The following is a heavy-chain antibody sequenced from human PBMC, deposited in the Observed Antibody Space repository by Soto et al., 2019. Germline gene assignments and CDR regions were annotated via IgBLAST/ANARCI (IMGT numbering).Heavy chain of an antibody. D-gene: IGHD3-3*01. CDR1: GGTFSSYA. CDR2: IIPIFGTA. J-gene: IGHJ6*02. Sequence: SVKVSCKASGGTFSSYAISWVRQAPGQGLEWMGGIIPIFGTANYAQKFQGRVTITADKSTSTAYMELSSLRCENRAVYYCARAHYDFWSGTDYYYYGMDVWGQGTTVTVSS. CDR3: ARAHYDFWSGTDYYYYGMDV. V-gene: IGHV1-69*06.